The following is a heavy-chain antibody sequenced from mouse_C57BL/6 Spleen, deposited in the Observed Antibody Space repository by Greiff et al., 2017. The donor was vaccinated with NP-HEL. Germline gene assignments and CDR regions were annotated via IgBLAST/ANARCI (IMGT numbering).Heavy chain of an antibody. CDR2: IHPNSGST. CDR3: ARRGLTWFAY. CDR1: GYTFTSYW. V-gene: IGHV1-64*01. D-gene: IGHD2-2*01. Sequence: QVQLQQPGPELVKPGDSVTLSCKASGYTFTSYWMHWVKQRPGQGLEWIGMIHPNSGSTNYTEKFKSKATLTVDKSSSTAYMQLRSLTSEDSAVYYCARRGLTWFAYWGQGTLLTVSA. J-gene: IGHJ3*01.